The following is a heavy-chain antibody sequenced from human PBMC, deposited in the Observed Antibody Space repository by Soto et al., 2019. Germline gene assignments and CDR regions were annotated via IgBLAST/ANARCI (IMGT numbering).Heavy chain of an antibody. Sequence: GSLRLSCAASGFTFSSYGMHWVRQAPGKGLEWVAVISYDGSNKYYADSVKGRFTISRDNSKNTLYLQMNSLRAEDTAVYYCAKGDRDGYPSVAWGQGTLVTVSS. J-gene: IGHJ5*02. CDR3: AKGDRDGYPSVA. V-gene: IGHV3-30*18. CDR2: ISYDGSNK. CDR1: GFTFSSYG. D-gene: IGHD5-12*01.